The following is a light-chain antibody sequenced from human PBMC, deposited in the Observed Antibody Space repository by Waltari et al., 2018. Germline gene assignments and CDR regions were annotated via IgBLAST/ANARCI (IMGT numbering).Light chain of an antibody. CDR2: AAS. Sequence: DIQMTQSPSSASASLGDRVTITWRASQGISSWLAWYQQKPGKAPKLLIYAASSLQSGVPSRFSGSGSGTHFTLTISSLQPEDFATYYCQQANTNTFPPTFGQGTKVEIK. CDR3: QQANTNTFPPT. J-gene: IGKJ1*01. V-gene: IGKV1-12*02. CDR1: QGISSW.